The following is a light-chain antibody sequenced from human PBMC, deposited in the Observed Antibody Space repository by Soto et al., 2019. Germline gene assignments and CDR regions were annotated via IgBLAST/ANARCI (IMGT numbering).Light chain of an antibody. V-gene: IGKV1-33*01. CDR3: QQYDNLPLT. Sequence: DIQMTQSPSSLSASVGDSVTITCQARQDISNYLNWDQQKPGKAPKLLIYDASNLETGVPSRFSGSGSGTDFTFTISSLQPEDIATYYCQQYDNLPLTFGGGTKVEIK. CDR2: DAS. CDR1: QDISNY. J-gene: IGKJ4*02.